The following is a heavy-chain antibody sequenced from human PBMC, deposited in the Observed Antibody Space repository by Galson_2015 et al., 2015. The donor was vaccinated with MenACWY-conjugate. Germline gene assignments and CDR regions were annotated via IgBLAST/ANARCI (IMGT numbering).Heavy chain of an antibody. Sequence: TLSLTCSVSGASLSSGGYYWSWIRQHPGTGLEWIGHIHYSGRNYCNPSLQSRISMSVDTSKNQFSLTLTSVTAADTAVYYCARDGYCGGDCFSTDRAYYYYMDVWGRGTTVTVYS. CDR1: GASLSSGGYY. J-gene: IGHJ6*03. D-gene: IGHD2-21*01. CDR3: ARDGYCGGDCFSTDRAYYYYMDV. V-gene: IGHV4-31*03. CDR2: IHYSGRN.